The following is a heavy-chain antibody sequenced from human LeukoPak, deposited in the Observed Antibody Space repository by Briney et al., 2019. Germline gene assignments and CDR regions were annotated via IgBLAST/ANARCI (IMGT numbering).Heavy chain of an antibody. Sequence: PGGSLRLACGASGLTLSMYGMSWVRQAPGEGREWVAFVASKAYGGTTEYAASVKGRFTISRDDSKSIAYLQMNSLKTEDTAVYYCSRDDFWSGYYPPRDYWGQGTLVTVSS. CDR1: GLTLSMYG. CDR3: SRDDFWSGYYPPRDY. V-gene: IGHV3-49*04. J-gene: IGHJ4*02. CDR2: VASKAYGGTT. D-gene: IGHD3-3*01.